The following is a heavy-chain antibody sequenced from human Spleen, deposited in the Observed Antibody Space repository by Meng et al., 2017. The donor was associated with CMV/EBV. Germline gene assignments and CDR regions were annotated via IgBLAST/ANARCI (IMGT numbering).Heavy chain of an antibody. CDR1: GFTFGDYY. CDR3: ARERGYDSSGYYTTTYFDY. J-gene: IGHJ4*02. Sequence: GGSLRLSCVASGFTFGDYYMAWIRQAPGKGLEWVSYISSSGSTIYYADSVKGRFTISRDNAKNSLYLQMNSLRAEDTAVYYCARERGYDSSGYYTTTYFDYWGQGTLVTVSS. D-gene: IGHD3-22*01. CDR2: ISSSGSTI. V-gene: IGHV3-11*04.